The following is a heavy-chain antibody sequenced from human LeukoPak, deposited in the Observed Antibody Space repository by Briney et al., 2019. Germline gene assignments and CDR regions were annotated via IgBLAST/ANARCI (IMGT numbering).Heavy chain of an antibody. CDR2: FDPEDGET. Sequence: ASVKVSCKVSGYTLTELSMHWVRQAPGKGLEWMGGFDPEDGETIYAQKFQGRVTMTEDTSTDTAYMELSSLRSEDTAVYYCATSGSYYAPIAYWGQGPLVTVSS. CDR1: GYTLTELS. J-gene: IGHJ4*02. D-gene: IGHD1-26*01. V-gene: IGHV1-24*01. CDR3: ATSGSYYAPIAY.